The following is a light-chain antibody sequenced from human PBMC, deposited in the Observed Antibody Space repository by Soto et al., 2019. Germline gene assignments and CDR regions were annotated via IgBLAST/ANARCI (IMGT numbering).Light chain of an antibody. V-gene: IGKV3-11*01. CDR2: DAS. J-gene: IGKJ5*01. CDR3: QQRSNWPSIT. CDR1: QSVSSY. Sequence: EIVLTQSPGTLSSFPGDRATLSCRASQSVSSYLAWYQQKPGQAPRLLIYDASNRATGIPARFSGSGSGTDFTLTISSLEPEDFAVYYCQQRSNWPSITFGQGTRLEIK.